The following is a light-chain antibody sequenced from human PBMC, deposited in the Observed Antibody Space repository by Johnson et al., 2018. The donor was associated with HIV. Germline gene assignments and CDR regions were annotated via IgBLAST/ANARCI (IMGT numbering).Light chain of an antibody. V-gene: IGLV1-51*01. CDR1: SSNIGNNY. CDR2: DNN. J-gene: IGLJ1*01. CDR3: GTWDSIPRAYNYV. Sequence: QSVLTQPPSVSAAPGQKVTISCSGSSSNIGNNYVSWYQHLPGTAPKLLIYDNNNRPSGIPDRFSGSNSGTLATLGITGLPDGDEADYYCGTWDSIPRAYNYVFGSGTKVTVL.